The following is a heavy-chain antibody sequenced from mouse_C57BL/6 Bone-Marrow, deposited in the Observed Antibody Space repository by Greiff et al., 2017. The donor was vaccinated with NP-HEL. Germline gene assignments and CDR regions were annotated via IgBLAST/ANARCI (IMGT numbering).Heavy chain of an antibody. Sequence: VQLLQPGAELVKPGASVTLSCKASGYTFTSYWMHWVKQRPGQGLEWIGMFHPNSGSTNYNEKFKSKATLTVDKSSSTAYMQLRSLTSEDSAVYYSARWGSSGANYYAMDYWGQGTSVTVSS. CDR2: FHPNSGST. CDR3: ARWGSSGANYYAMDY. V-gene: IGHV1-64*01. J-gene: IGHJ4*01. D-gene: IGHD3-2*02. CDR1: GYTFTSYW.